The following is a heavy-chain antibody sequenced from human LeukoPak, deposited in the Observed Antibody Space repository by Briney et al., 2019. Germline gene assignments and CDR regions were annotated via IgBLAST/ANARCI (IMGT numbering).Heavy chain of an antibody. J-gene: IGHJ3*02. V-gene: IGHV5-51*01. CDR2: IYPGDSDT. CDR3: ARQSWGPEGFDALDI. D-gene: IGHD6-13*01. CDR1: GYSFTSYW. Sequence: GESLKISCKGSGYSFTSYWIGWVRQMPGKGLEWMGIIYPGDSDTRYSPSFQGQVTISADKSISTAYLQWSSLKASDTAMYYCARQSWGPEGFDALDIWGQGTMVTVSS.